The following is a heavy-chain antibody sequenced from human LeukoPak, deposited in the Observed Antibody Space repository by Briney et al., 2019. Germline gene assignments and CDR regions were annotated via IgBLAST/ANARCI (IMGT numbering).Heavy chain of an antibody. CDR3: AKISSSAESNFDY. Sequence: PGGSLRLSCAASGYTFSTYAMHWVRQAPGKGLEWVAFIWPDGSKKYYADSVKGRFAISRENSKNTVYLQMNDLSPEDTALYFCAKISSSAESNFDYWGQGTLLTVSS. J-gene: IGHJ4*02. V-gene: IGHV3-30*02. D-gene: IGHD6-25*01. CDR2: IWPDGSKK. CDR1: GYTFSTYA.